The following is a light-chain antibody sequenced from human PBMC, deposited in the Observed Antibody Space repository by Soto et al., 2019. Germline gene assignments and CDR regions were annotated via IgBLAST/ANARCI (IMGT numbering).Light chain of an antibody. Sequence: ETVLTQSPATLSLSHGENAILSCRASQSVSNYLAWYQQKPGQAPRLLIYDASHRATGIPARFSGGGSGTDFTLSISSLEPEDFAVYYCQQRSDWLTFGGGTKVDIK. V-gene: IGKV3-11*01. CDR3: QQRSDWLT. J-gene: IGKJ4*01. CDR2: DAS. CDR1: QSVSNY.